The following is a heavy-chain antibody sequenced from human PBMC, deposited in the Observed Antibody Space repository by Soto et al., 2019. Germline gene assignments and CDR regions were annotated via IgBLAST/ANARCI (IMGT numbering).Heavy chain of an antibody. Sequence: QVQLVQSGAEVKKPGASVKVSCKVSGYTLTELSMHWVRQAPGKGLEWMGGFDPEDGETIYEQKLQGRVTMTEDTSTDTAYMELSSLRSEDTAVYYCATYDYVWGSENWFDPWGQGTLVTVSS. CDR1: GYTLTELS. V-gene: IGHV1-24*01. D-gene: IGHD3-16*01. J-gene: IGHJ5*02. CDR3: ATYDYVWGSENWFDP. CDR2: FDPEDGET.